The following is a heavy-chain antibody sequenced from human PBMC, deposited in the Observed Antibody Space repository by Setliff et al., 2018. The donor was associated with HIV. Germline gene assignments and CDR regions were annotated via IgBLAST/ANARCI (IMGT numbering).Heavy chain of an antibody. CDR1: GFRFSDAW. CDR3: VTGVGTSSVDY. Sequence: PGGSLRLSCAASGFRFSDAWMTWVRQAPGQGLEWVGRIKTKTQRGTTDYAAPAKGRFIISRDDSKNTLYLQMNSLRSEDTAVYYCVTGVGTSSVDYWGQGTMVTVSS. CDR2: IKTKTQRGTT. J-gene: IGHJ4*02. D-gene: IGHD3-22*01. V-gene: IGHV3-15*01.